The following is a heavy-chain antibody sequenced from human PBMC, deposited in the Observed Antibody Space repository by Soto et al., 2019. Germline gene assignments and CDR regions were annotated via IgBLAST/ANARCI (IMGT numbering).Heavy chain of an antibody. Sequence: GGSLRLSCAASGFPFGTTDMSWVRQAPGEGLEWVSTIDGSGGITFYADSVKGRFTISRDNSRNTVYLQMNSLRGDDTALYYCVKNSGWFNTWGQGALVTVAS. CDR2: IDGSGGIT. J-gene: IGHJ5*02. CDR1: GFPFGTTD. CDR3: VKNSGWFNT. D-gene: IGHD3-10*01. V-gene: IGHV3-23*01.